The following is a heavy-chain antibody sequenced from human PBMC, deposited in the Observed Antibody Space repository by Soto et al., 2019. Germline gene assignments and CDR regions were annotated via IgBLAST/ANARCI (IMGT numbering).Heavy chain of an antibody. D-gene: IGHD6-19*01. CDR3: ARDHASRGWHDAFDI. J-gene: IGHJ3*02. Sequence: GASVKVSCQASGYTFSSYGISWVGQAPGQGLEWMGWISAYNGNTNYAQKLQGRVTMTTDTSTSTAYMELRSLRSDDTAVYYCARDHASRGWHDAFDIWGQGTMVTVSS. V-gene: IGHV1-18*01. CDR1: GYTFSSYG. CDR2: ISAYNGNT.